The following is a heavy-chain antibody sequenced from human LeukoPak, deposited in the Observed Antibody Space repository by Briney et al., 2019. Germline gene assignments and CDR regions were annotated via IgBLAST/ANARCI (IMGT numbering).Heavy chain of an antibody. CDR1: GFTFNSYA. CDR2: ISDSGGNT. Sequence: AGGSLRLSCAASGFTFNSYAMSWVRQAPWERLQWVSGISDSGGNTYYADSVRGRFTISRDNSKNTLYLQMNSLRAEDTAVYYXXXHXXXXXXDYWXQGTLVTV. J-gene: IGHJ4*02. V-gene: IGHV3-23*01. CDR3: XXHXXXXXXDY.